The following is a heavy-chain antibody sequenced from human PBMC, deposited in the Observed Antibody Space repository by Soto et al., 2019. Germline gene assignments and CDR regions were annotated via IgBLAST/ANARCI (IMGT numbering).Heavy chain of an antibody. Sequence: ASVKVSCKASGYTFSDYYMHWVRQAPGLGLQRMGWINPNSGGTNYAQRFQGRVTMTWDTSISTAYMEVSRLSSDDTAVYYCARQTSGDSDAFDIWGQGTMVTVSS. J-gene: IGHJ3*02. D-gene: IGHD2-21*02. V-gene: IGHV1-2*02. CDR3: ARQTSGDSDAFDI. CDR2: INPNSGGT. CDR1: GYTFSDYY.